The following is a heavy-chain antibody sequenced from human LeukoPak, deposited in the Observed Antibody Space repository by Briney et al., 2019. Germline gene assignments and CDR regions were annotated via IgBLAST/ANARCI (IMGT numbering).Heavy chain of an antibody. CDR3: ARGILTGITDY. Sequence: GGSLRLSCAASGFTFSSYWMNWVRQAPGKGLEWVANIKQDGSEKYYVDSVKGRFTISRDNAKNSLYLQMNSLRAEDTAVYYCARGILTGITDYWGQGTLVTVSS. J-gene: IGHJ4*02. CDR2: IKQDGSEK. V-gene: IGHV3-7*03. D-gene: IGHD3-9*01. CDR1: GFTFSSYW.